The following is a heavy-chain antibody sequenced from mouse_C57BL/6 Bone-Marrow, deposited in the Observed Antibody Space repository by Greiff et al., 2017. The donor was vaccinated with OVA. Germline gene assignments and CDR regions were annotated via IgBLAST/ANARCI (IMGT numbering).Heavy chain of an antibody. D-gene: IGHD1-1*01. J-gene: IGHJ1*03. V-gene: IGHV5-16*01. CDR1: GFTFSDYY. Sequence: DVKLVESEGGLVQPGSSMKLSCTASGFTFSDYYMAWVRQVPEKGLEWVANINYDGSSTYYLDSLKSRFIISRDNAKNILYLQMSSLKSEDTATYYCARFHYYGSSYWYFDVWGTGTTVTVSS. CDR3: ARFHYYGSSYWYFDV. CDR2: INYDGSST.